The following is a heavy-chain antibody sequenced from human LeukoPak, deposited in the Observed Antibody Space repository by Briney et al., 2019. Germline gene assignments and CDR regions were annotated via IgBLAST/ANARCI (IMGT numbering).Heavy chain of an antibody. CDR2: IYYSGST. V-gene: IGHV4-59*01. J-gene: IGHJ4*02. D-gene: IGHD3-22*01. CDR1: GGSISSYY. Sequence: PSETLSLTCTVSGGSISSYYWSWIRRPPGKGLEWIGYIYYSGSTNYNPSLKSRVTISVDTSKNQFSLKLSSVTAADTAVYYCARDPGVDYYDREKIFDYWGQGTLVTVSS. CDR3: ARDPGVDYYDREKIFDY.